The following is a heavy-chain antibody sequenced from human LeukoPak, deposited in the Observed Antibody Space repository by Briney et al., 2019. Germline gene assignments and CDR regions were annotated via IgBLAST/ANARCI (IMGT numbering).Heavy chain of an antibody. Sequence: ASVKVSCKASGYTFTSYYMHWVRQAPGQGLEWMGIINPSGDSTTYAQKFQGRVTMTRDTSTSTDYMDLSSLRSDDTAVYYCARHSLPGTTPFDFWGQGTLVTVSS. CDR3: ARHSLPGTTPFDF. D-gene: IGHD1-1*01. V-gene: IGHV1-46*01. CDR1: GYTFTSYY. CDR2: INPSGDST. J-gene: IGHJ4*02.